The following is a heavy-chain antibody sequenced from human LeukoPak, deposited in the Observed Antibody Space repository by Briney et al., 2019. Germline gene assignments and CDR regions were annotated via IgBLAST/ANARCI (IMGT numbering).Heavy chain of an antibody. D-gene: IGHD6-13*01. CDR3: VLIAAAGTAFDY. V-gene: IGHV3-30*04. CDR2: ISYDGSNK. J-gene: IGHJ4*02. Sequence: GRSLRLSCAASGFTFSSYAMHWVRQAPGKGLEWVAVISYDGSNKYYADSVKGRFTISRDNSKNTLYLQVNSLRAEDTAVYYCVLIAAAGTAFDYWGQGTLVTVSS. CDR1: GFTFSSYA.